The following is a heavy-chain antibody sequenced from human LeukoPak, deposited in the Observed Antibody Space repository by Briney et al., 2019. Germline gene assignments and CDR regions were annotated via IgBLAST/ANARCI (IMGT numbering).Heavy chain of an antibody. Sequence: SQTLSLTCTVSGASFNSDDQYWNWIRQSPGKGLEWIGSIHPSGMLYNNPSLESRVTMSRDTSKNQFSLNLNSVTAADTAVYFCSRGLGSRKLGYWGQGILVTVSS. V-gene: IGHV4-31*03. CDR2: IHPSGML. D-gene: IGHD2-2*01. CDR3: SRGLGSRKLGY. CDR1: GASFNSDDQY. J-gene: IGHJ4*02.